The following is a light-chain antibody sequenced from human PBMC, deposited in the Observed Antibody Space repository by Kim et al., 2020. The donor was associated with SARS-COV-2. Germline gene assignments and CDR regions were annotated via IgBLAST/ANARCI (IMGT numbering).Light chain of an antibody. CDR1: QSVSSN. CDR2: DAA. J-gene: IGKJ1*01. V-gene: IGKV3-11*01. CDR3: QQRSSWPPWT. Sequence: SPGERATLSCRASQSVSSNLAWYKQKPGQAPRLLIYDAATRATGIPARFSGSGSGTEFTLTISSLESEDFAVYYCQQRSSWPPWTFGEGTKVDIK.